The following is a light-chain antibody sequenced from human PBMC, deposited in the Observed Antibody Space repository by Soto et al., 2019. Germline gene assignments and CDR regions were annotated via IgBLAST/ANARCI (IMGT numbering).Light chain of an antibody. CDR2: AAS. CDR3: QKYNSAPFT. J-gene: IGKJ3*01. Sequence: IQMTQSPSSLSASVGDRVTITCRASQGIRNYLAWYQQKPGKVPKLLIFAASTLPTGVPSRFSGSGSVTDFTLTISSLQPEDFATYYCQKYNSAPFTFGQGTKLDIK. V-gene: IGKV1-27*01. CDR1: QGIRNY.